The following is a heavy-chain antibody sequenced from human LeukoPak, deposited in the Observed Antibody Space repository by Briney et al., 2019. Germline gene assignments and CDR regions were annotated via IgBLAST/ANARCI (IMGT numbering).Heavy chain of an antibody. Sequence: SETLSLTCAVYGGSFSGYCWSWIRQPPGKGLEWIGEINHSGSTNYNPSLKSRVTISVDTSKNQFSLKLSSVTAADTAVYYCANLIVGAAQGWFDPWGQGTLVTVSS. V-gene: IGHV4-34*01. CDR3: ANLIVGAAQGWFDP. J-gene: IGHJ5*02. CDR1: GGSFSGYC. CDR2: INHSGST. D-gene: IGHD1-26*01.